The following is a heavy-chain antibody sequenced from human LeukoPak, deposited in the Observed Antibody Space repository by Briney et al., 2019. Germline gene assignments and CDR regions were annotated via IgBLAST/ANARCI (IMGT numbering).Heavy chain of an antibody. J-gene: IGHJ5*02. CDR2: IIPIFGTA. D-gene: IGHD3-22*01. V-gene: IGHV1-69*13. Sequence: GASVKVSCKASGGTFSSYAISWVRQAPGQGLEWMGGIIPIFGTANYTQKFQGRVTITADESTSTAYMELSSLRSEDTAVYYCARASPVYYDSSGYTYNWFDPWGQGTLVTVSP. CDR3: ARASPVYYDSSGYTYNWFDP. CDR1: GGTFSSYA.